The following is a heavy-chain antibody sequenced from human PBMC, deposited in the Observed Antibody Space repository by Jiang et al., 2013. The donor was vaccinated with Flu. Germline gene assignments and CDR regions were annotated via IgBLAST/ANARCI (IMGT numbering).Heavy chain of an antibody. Sequence: TLSLTCTVSGGSISSGDYYWSWIRQPPGKGLEWIGYIYYSGSTYYNPSLKSRVTISVDPSKNQFSLKLSSVTAADTAVYYCARADGDYGGVDYWGQGTLVTVSS. V-gene: IGHV4-30-4*01. J-gene: IGHJ4*02. CDR1: GGSISSGDYY. D-gene: IGHD4-17*01. CDR2: IYYSGST. CDR3: ARADGDYGGVDY.